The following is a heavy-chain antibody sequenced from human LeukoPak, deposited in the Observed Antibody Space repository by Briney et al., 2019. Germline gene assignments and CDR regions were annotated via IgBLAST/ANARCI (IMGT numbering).Heavy chain of an antibody. Sequence: SETLSLTCTVSGYSISSGYYWGWIRQPPGKGLEWIGSVYHSGSTYYNPSLKSRLTISVDTSKNQFSLKLSSVTAADTAVYYCASLRERSYYARGFDYWGREPWSPSPQ. CDR3: ASLRERSYYARGFDY. D-gene: IGHD1-26*01. CDR2: VYHSGST. V-gene: IGHV4-38-2*02. J-gene: IGHJ4*02. CDR1: GYSISSGYY.